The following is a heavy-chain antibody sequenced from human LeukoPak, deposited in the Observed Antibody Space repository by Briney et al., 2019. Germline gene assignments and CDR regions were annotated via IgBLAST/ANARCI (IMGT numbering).Heavy chain of an antibody. J-gene: IGHJ3*02. CDR2: IYYSGST. V-gene: IGHV4-59*01. CDR3: ARVRGYYGSADAFDI. D-gene: IGHD3-10*01. Sequence: SETLSLTCTVSGGSISSYYWSWIRQPPGKGLEWIGYIYYSGSTNYNPSLKSRDTISVDTSKNQFSLKLSSVTAADTAVYYCARVRGYYGSADAFDIWGQGTMVTVSS. CDR1: GGSISSYY.